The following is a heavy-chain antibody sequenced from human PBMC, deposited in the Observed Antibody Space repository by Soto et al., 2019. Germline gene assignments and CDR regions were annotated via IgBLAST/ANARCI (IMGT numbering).Heavy chain of an antibody. CDR3: ARGGGRVATPWFDP. J-gene: IGHJ5*02. CDR2: INSDGSST. CDR1: GFTFSSYW. D-gene: IGHD5-12*01. Sequence: AGGSLRLSCAASGFTFSSYWMHWVRQAPGKGLVWVSRINSDGSSTSYADSVKGRFTISRDNAKNTLYLQMNSLRAEDTAVYYCARGGGRVATPWFDPWGQGTLVTVSS. V-gene: IGHV3-74*01.